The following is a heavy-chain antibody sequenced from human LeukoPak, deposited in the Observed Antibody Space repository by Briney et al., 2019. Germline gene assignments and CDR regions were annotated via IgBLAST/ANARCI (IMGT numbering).Heavy chain of an antibody. CDR1: GGSISSGGYY. Sequence: SETLSLTCAVSGGSISSGGYYWSWIRQHPGKGLEWIGYIYYSGSTYYNPSLKSRVTISVDTSKNQISLKLSSVTAADTAVYYCARAQGIQLWFDWGQGTLVTVSS. CDR3: ARAQGIQLWFD. CDR2: IYYSGST. V-gene: IGHV4-31*11. D-gene: IGHD5-18*01. J-gene: IGHJ4*02.